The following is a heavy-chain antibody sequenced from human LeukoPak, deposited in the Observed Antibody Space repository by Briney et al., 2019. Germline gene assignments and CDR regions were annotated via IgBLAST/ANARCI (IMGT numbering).Heavy chain of an antibody. D-gene: IGHD1-26*01. Sequence: GGSLRLSCGASGFNFNSYSMNWVRRAPGKGLEWVASILGIGSEMFYADSVKGRFTISRDNAANSLYLQMNSLSVEDTAVYYCAKVQSDIVGAVFFSFDVWGQGTMVRVST. CDR1: GFNFNSYS. CDR3: AKVQSDIVGAVFFSFDV. V-gene: IGHV3-21*06. CDR2: ILGIGSEM. J-gene: IGHJ3*01.